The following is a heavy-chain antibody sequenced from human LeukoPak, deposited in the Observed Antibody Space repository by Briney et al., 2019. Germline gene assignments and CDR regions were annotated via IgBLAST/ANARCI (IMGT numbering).Heavy chain of an antibody. CDR3: VRDLHYSRLDY. Sequence: GGSLRLSCATSGFTFSSNWMSWVRQSPGKGLDWVANINPDESEKYSAGSVKGRFTISRDNAKNSLFLQMENLRVEDTAFYYCVRDLHYSRLDYWGQGMLVAVSS. CDR2: INPDESEK. V-gene: IGHV3-7*01. CDR1: GFTFSSNW. J-gene: IGHJ4*02. D-gene: IGHD4-11*01.